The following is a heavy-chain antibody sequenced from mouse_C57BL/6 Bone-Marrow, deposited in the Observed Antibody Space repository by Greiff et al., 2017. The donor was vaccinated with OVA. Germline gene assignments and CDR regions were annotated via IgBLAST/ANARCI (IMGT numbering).Heavy chain of an antibody. V-gene: IGHV1-69*01. CDR2: IDPSDSYT. Sequence: QVQLQQPGAELVMPGASVKLSCKASGYTFTSYWMHWVKQRPGQGLEWIGEIDPSDSYTNYNQKFKGKSTLTVDKSSSTAYMQLSSLTSEDSAVYYGARELGRDYYAMDYWGQGTSVTVSS. J-gene: IGHJ4*01. CDR3: ARELGRDYYAMDY. D-gene: IGHD4-1*01. CDR1: GYTFTSYW.